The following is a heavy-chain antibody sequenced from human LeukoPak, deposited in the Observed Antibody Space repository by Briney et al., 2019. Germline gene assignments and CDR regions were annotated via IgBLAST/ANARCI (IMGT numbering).Heavy chain of an antibody. Sequence: GASVKVSCKASGYTFTSYAMHWVRQAPGQRLEWMGWINAGNGNTKYSQKFQGWVTMTRDTSISTAYMELSRLRSDDTAVYYCARGAAAMKNWFDPWGQGTLVTVSS. J-gene: IGHJ5*02. CDR1: GYTFTSYA. CDR2: INAGNGNT. CDR3: ARGAAAMKNWFDP. D-gene: IGHD2-2*01. V-gene: IGHV1-3*01.